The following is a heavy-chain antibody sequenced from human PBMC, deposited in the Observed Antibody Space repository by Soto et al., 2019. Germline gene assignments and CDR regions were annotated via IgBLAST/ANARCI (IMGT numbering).Heavy chain of an antibody. J-gene: IGHJ4*02. Sequence: APETRSLTCTVSAGSMSTDYWSWIRQPPGKGLEWIGYIYYSGSTNYNPSLKSRVTISVDTSKNQFSLKLSSVTAADTAVYYCARSDGRYWGQGTLVTVS. CDR1: AGSMSTDY. CDR3: ARSDGRY. V-gene: IGHV4-59*01. CDR2: IYYSGST.